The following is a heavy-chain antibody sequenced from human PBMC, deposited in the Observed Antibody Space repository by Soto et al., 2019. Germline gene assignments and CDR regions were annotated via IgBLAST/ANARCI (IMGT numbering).Heavy chain of an antibody. V-gene: IGHV3-74*01. J-gene: IGHJ4*02. Sequence: EVQLVESGGGLVQPGGSLRLSCAASGFTFSSYWMHWVRQAPGKGLVWVSRINSDGSSTSYADSVKGRFTISRDNAKNTXXLQMNSLRAADTAVYYCATELAYGGLTLLQTHLDYWGQGTLVTVSS. CDR1: GFTFSSYW. CDR3: ATELAYGGLTLLQTHLDY. CDR2: INSDGSST. D-gene: IGHD4-17*01.